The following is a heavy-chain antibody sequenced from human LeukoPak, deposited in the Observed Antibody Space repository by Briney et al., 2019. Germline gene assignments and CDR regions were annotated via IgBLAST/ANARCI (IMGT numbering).Heavy chain of an antibody. CDR3: ARHAEEYQLLYGWYFDL. Sequence: SETLSLTCTVSGGSISGYYWSWIRQPPGKGLEWIGYIYYSGSTNYNPSRKSRVTISVDTSKNQFSLKLSSVTAVDTAVYYCARHAEEYQLLYGWYFDLWGRGTLVTVSS. J-gene: IGHJ2*01. D-gene: IGHD2-2*02. CDR2: IYYSGST. V-gene: IGHV4-59*08. CDR1: GGSISGYY.